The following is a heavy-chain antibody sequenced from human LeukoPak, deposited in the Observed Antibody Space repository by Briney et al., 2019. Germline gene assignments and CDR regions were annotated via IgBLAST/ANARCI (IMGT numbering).Heavy chain of an antibody. CDR2: IYYSGST. J-gene: IGHJ4*02. CDR3: ARGGCSGGSCRFDY. CDR1: GGSISSGGYY. D-gene: IGHD2-15*01. Sequence: SQTLSLTCTVSGGSISSGGYYWSWIHQHPGKGLEWIGYIYYSGSTYYNPSLKSRVTISVDTSKNQFSLKLSSVTAADTAVYYCARGGCSGGSCRFDYWGQGTLVTVSS. V-gene: IGHV4-31*03.